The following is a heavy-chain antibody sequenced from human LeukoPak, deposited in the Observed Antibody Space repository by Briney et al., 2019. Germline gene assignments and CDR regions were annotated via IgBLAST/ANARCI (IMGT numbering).Heavy chain of an antibody. V-gene: IGHV3-30-3*01. CDR2: ISSDGSNK. CDR3: ATTMCSGWSRPIDY. Sequence: PGGSLRLSCAASGFTFSDFYMTWVRQAPGKGLRWMAVISSDGSNKYYADSVKGRFTVSRDNSNNTLYLQMNSLRAEDTALYYCATTMCSGWSRPIDYWGQGTLVTVSS. D-gene: IGHD6-19*01. J-gene: IGHJ4*02. CDR1: GFTFSDFY.